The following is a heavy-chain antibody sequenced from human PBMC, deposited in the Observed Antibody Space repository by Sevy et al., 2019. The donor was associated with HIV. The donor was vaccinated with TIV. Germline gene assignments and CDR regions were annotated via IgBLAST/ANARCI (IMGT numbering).Heavy chain of an antibody. V-gene: IGHV3-49*04. D-gene: IGHD6-13*01. CDR2: LKSDVYGGTV. Sequence: GGSLRLSCTASGFTFGDYCISWVRQAPGKGLEWVAFLKSDVYGGTVDHAASVRGRFVISRDDSKTIAYLQMNDLITEDTGVYYCTRWKAAQSIFDYWGQGALVTVSS. J-gene: IGHJ4*02. CDR3: TRWKAAQSIFDY. CDR1: GFTFGDYC.